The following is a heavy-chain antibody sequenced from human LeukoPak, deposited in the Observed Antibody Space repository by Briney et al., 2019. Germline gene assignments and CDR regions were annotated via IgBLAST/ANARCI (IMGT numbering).Heavy chain of an antibody. V-gene: IGHV3-30*18. D-gene: IGHD6-13*01. J-gene: IGHJ1*01. CDR2: ISNDGSNK. Sequence: GGSLRLSCAASGFTFSGYGMHWVRQAPGKGLEWLAVISNDGSNKYYADSVKGRFTISRVNSKNTLYLQMNSLRAEDTALYYCAKDVAAAGTGKYFQHWGQGTLVTVSS. CDR1: GFTFSGYG. CDR3: AKDVAAAGTGKYFQH.